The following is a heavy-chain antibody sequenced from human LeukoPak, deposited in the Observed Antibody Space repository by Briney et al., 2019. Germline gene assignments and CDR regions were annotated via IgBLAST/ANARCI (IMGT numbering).Heavy chain of an antibody. CDR1: GGTFSSYA. V-gene: IGHV1-69*05. D-gene: IGHD3-16*02. CDR2: IIPIFGTA. CDR3: AREVDYDYVWGSYRYNPPLDY. Sequence: ASVKVSCKASGGTFSSYAISWVRQAPGQGLEWMGRIIPIFGTANYAQKFQGRVTITTDESTSTAYMELSSLRSEDTAVYYCAREVDYDYVWGSYRYNPPLDYRSQGTLVTVSS. J-gene: IGHJ4*02.